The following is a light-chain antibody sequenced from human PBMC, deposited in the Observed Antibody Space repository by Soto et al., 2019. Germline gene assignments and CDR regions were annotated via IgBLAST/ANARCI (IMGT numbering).Light chain of an antibody. CDR3: QQYYTYPIT. CDR1: QSITTW. Sequence: DIQITQSPSTLSASVGDRVTITCRASQSITTWVAWYQKKPGKAPNLLIYKASSLESGVPSRFSGSGSGTEFTLTISSLQPDPFATYYCQQYYTYPITLGPGTKVDIK. J-gene: IGKJ3*01. CDR2: KAS. V-gene: IGKV1-5*03.